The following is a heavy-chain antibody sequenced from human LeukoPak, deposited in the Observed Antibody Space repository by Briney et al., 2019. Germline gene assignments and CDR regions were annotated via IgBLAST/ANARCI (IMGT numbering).Heavy chain of an antibody. D-gene: IGHD5-24*01. Sequence: ASVNVSRKASVYTFTGYYMHWVRHAPGQGLVWVGWINPNSGGTNYAQKFQGRVTMTRDTSISTAYMEQSRLRSHGAAVYYCARAAEMATSLDYWGQGTLVTVSS. CDR1: VYTFTGYY. J-gene: IGHJ4*02. V-gene: IGHV1-2*02. CDR2: INPNSGGT. CDR3: ARAAEMATSLDY.